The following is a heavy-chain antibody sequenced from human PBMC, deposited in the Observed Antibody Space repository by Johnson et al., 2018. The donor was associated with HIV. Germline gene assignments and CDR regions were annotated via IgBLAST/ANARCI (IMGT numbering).Heavy chain of an antibody. D-gene: IGHD6-13*01. CDR3: AKDQWSSSWTNDAFDI. CDR2: IYSGGST. CDR1: GFNVSSNY. V-gene: IGHV3-66*01. Sequence: VQLVESGGGLVQPGGSLRLSCAVSGFNVSSNYMSWVRQAPGKGLEWVSVIYSGGSTYYVASVKGRFTISRDNSKNTLYLQMNSLRAEDTAVYYCAKDQWSSSWTNDAFDIWGQGTMVTVSS. J-gene: IGHJ3*02.